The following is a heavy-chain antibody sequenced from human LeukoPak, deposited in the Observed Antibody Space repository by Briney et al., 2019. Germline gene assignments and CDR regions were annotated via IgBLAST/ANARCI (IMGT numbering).Heavy chain of an antibody. D-gene: IGHD3-3*01. Sequence: SETLSLTCAVYGGSFSGYYWSWIRQPPGKGLEWIGEINHSGSTNYNPSLKSRVTISVDTSKNQFSLKLSSVTAADTAVYYCASGAQRSGYFSPAFDYWGQGTLVTVSS. J-gene: IGHJ4*02. CDR1: GGSFSGYY. CDR2: INHSGST. V-gene: IGHV4-34*01. CDR3: ASGAQRSGYFSPAFDY.